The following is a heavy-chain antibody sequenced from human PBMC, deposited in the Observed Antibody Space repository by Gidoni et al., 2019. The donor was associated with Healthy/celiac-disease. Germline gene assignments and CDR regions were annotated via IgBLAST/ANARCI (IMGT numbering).Heavy chain of an antibody. V-gene: IGHV4-39*07. CDR3: ARDLDYYDSSGYLNWYFDL. CDR1: GGSISSSSYY. Sequence: QLQLQASGPGLVKPSATLSLTCTVSGGSISSSSYYWGWIRQPPGKGLEWIGSIYYSGSTYYNPSLKSRVTISVDTSKNQFSLKLSSVTAADTAVYYCARDLDYYDSSGYLNWYFDLWGRGTLVTVSS. D-gene: IGHD3-22*01. J-gene: IGHJ2*01. CDR2: IYYSGST.